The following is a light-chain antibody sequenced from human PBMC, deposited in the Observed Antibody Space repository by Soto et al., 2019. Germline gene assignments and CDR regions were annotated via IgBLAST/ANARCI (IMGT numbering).Light chain of an antibody. Sequence: GESVTISCRASQVISTSLAWYQVKPGKAPKLLIYAASTLESGVPSRFSATVSGTEFSLTITSLQPEDFATYYCQQLFDSPISFGQGTGLEIK. CDR2: AAS. V-gene: IGKV1-9*01. J-gene: IGKJ5*01. CDR1: QVISTS. CDR3: QQLFDSPIS.